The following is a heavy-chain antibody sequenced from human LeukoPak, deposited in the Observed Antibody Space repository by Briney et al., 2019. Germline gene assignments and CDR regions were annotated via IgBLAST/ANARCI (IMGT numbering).Heavy chain of an antibody. CDR2: INPSGGST. J-gene: IGHJ4*02. V-gene: IGHV1-46*01. Sequence: GASVKVSCKASGYTFISYYMHWVRQAPGQGLEWMGIINPSGGSTSYAQKFQGRVTMTRDTSTSTVYMELSSLRSEDTPVYYCARGYYGSGSYYNRRFDYWGQGTLVTVSS. CDR1: GYTFISYY. CDR3: ARGYYGSGSYYNRRFDY. D-gene: IGHD3-10*01.